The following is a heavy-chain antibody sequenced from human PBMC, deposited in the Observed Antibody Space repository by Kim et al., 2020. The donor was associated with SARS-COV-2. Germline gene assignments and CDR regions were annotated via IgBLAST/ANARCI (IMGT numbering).Heavy chain of an antibody. CDR1: GGSISSYY. CDR2: IYYSGST. V-gene: IGHV4-59*01. J-gene: IGHJ3*02. Sequence: SETLSLTCTVSGGSISSYYWSWIRQPPGKGLEWIGYIYYSGSTNYNPSLKSRVTISVDTSKNQFSLKLSSVTAADTAVYYCARDSEGIAVAEAFDIWGQGTMVTVSS. D-gene: IGHD6-19*01. CDR3: ARDSEGIAVAEAFDI.